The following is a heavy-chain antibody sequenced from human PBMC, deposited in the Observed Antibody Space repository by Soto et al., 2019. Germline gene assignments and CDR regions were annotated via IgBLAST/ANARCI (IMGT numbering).Heavy chain of an antibody. D-gene: IGHD1-26*01. Sequence: QVQLVQSGAEVKKPGSSVKVSCKASGGTFSSYAISWVRQAPGQGLEWMGGIIPIFGTANYAQKFQGRVTITADESTSTAYIELSSLRCKDTAVYYCAGKGSTGLTPGDMWGQGAMVTVS. CDR1: GGTFSSYA. CDR2: IIPIFGTA. CDR3: AGKGSTGLTPGDM. V-gene: IGHV1-69*01. J-gene: IGHJ3*02.